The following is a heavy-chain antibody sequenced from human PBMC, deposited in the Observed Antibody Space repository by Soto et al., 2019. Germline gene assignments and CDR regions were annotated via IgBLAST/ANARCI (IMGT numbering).Heavy chain of an antibody. D-gene: IGHD3-3*01. CDR2: IIPIFGTA. Sequence: SVKVSCKASGGTFSSYAISWVRQAPGQGLEWMGGIIPIFGTANYAQKFQGRVTITADESTSTAYMELSSLRSEDTAVYYCARETIGITISHYYYVMYFWSQGTTVTVS. J-gene: IGHJ6*02. CDR3: ARETIGITISHYYYVMYF. V-gene: IGHV1-69*13. CDR1: GGTFSSYA.